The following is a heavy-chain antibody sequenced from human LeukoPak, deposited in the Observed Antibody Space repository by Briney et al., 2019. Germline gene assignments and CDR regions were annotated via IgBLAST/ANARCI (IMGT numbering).Heavy chain of an antibody. J-gene: IGHJ6*02. D-gene: IGHD1-1*01. V-gene: IGHV3-73*01. CDR1: GFTYSGSA. Sequence: GGALRLSRAASGFTYSGSALHCVRQASGKGLEWVGRITSKSNSYATAYAASVKGSFTISRDDSKTTAYLQRNSLKAEDAAVYYCTSRMTTYDYYYYYGMDVWGQGTTVTVSS. CDR2: ITSKSNSYAT. CDR3: TSRMTTYDYYYYYGMDV.